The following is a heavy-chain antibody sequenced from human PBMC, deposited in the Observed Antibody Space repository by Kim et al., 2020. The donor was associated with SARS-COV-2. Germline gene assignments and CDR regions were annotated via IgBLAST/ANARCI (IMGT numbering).Heavy chain of an antibody. J-gene: IGHJ4*02. D-gene: IGHD5-18*01. V-gene: IGHV1-18*01. CDR1: GYTFTSYG. CDR3: ARGGTSSTAMVPFDY. CDR2: ISAYNGNK. Sequence: ASVKVSCKASGYTFTSYGISWVRQAPGQGLEWMGWISAYNGNKNYAQKLQGRVTMTTDTSTSTSYMELRSLRSDDTAVYYCARGGTSSTAMVPFDYWGQGTLVTVSS.